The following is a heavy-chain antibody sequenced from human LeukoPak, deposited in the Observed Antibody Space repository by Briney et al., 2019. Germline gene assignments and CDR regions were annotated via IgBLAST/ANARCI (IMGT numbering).Heavy chain of an antibody. CDR1: GFTFSIYA. D-gene: IGHD3-22*01. J-gene: IGHJ4*02. Sequence: GGSLRLSCAASGFTFSIYALSWVRQAPGKGLEWVSLISSTGGGTYYADSVKGRFTISRDNSKNTLYLQMNSLRAEDTAVYYCARRGVTNYYADYWGQGTLVTVSS. CDR2: ISSTGGGT. V-gene: IGHV3-23*01. CDR3: ARRGVTNYYADY.